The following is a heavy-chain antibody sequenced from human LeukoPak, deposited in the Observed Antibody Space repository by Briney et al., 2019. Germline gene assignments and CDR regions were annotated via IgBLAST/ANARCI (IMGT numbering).Heavy chain of an antibody. Sequence: GGSLRLSCAASGFTFSSYSMTWVRQAPGKGLEWVSYISSSSSTIYYADSVKGRFTISRDNAKNSLYLQMNSLRAEDTAVYYCARDQEQRGLKGYFDDWGQGTLVTVSS. V-gene: IGHV3-48*01. CDR2: ISSSSSTI. CDR3: ARDQEQRGLKGYFDD. J-gene: IGHJ4*02. D-gene: IGHD1-26*01. CDR1: GFTFSSYS.